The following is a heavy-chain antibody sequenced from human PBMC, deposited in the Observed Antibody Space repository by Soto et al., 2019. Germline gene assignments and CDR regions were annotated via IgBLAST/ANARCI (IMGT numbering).Heavy chain of an antibody. CDR2: INPSGGST. CDR3: ARERGSGSYAAFDI. D-gene: IGHD1-26*01. J-gene: IGHJ3*02. V-gene: IGHV1-46*01. CDR1: GYTFTNNY. Sequence: GASVKVSCKASGYTFTNNYMHWVRQAPGQGLEWMAMINPSGGSTNNAQRFQGRVTVTRDTSTSTVYMELSSLTSEDTAVYYCARERGSGSYAAFDIWGQGTMVTVSS.